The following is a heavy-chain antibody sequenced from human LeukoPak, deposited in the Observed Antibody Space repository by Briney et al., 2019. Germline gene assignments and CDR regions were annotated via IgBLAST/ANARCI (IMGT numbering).Heavy chain of an antibody. Sequence: ASVKVSCKASGYTFTNYAMHWVRQAPGQRLEWMGLINAGNGNTKYSQKFQGRVTITRETPASTAYMELSSLRSEDTAVYYCARGVAYCSGTSCYAEASLFDYWGQGILVTVSS. D-gene: IGHD2-2*01. V-gene: IGHV1-3*01. CDR3: ARGVAYCSGTSCYAEASLFDY. J-gene: IGHJ4*02. CDR1: GYTFTNYA. CDR2: INAGNGNT.